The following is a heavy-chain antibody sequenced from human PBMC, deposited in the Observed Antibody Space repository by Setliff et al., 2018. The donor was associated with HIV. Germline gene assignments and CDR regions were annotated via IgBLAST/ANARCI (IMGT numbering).Heavy chain of an antibody. V-gene: IGHV4-59*01. D-gene: IGHD5-18*01. CDR2: IYYTGGT. CDR3: ARVPRQLLKGAAAYFDY. J-gene: IGHJ4*02. CDR1: GGSINSYY. Sequence: LSLTCSVSGGSINSYYWTWIRQPPGKGLEWIGYIYYTGGTDSNPSLKSRVTMSVDTSKNQFSLRLSSVTAADTAVYYCARVPRQLLKGAAAYFDYWGQGILVTVSS.